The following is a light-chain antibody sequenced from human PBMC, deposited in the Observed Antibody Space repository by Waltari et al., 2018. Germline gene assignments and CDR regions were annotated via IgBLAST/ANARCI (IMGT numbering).Light chain of an antibody. Sequence: EIGMTQPPATPAVSPGERATSSCRARQIIADNPAWYQQKPAHSPRLLIYGASTRATGVPGRFRGSGSGTEFTLTISSLQSEDVAIYYCQQYNHWPPITFGQGTRLEIK. J-gene: IGKJ5*01. V-gene: IGKV3-15*01. CDR1: QIIADN. CDR3: QQYNHWPPIT. CDR2: GAS.